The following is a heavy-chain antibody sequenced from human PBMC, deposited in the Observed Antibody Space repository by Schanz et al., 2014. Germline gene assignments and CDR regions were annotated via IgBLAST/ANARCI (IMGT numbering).Heavy chain of an antibody. Sequence: QVQLVESGGGVVQPGGSLRLSCAASGFTLSNSDMHWVRQGTGKGLEWVSYISGTTTYTNYADSVKGRFTISRDNAKNSLYLQMNSLRAEDTAVYYCARDFDDRRGYGSGYCLGDCMDVWGKGTTXTVSS. V-gene: IGHV3-11*05. CDR2: ISGTTTYT. D-gene: IGHD3-10*01. J-gene: IGHJ6*04. CDR3: ARDFDDRRGYGSGYCLGDCMDV. CDR1: GFTLSNSD.